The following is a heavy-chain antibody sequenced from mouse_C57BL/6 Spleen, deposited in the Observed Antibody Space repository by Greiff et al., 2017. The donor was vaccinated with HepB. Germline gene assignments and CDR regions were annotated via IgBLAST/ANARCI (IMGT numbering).Heavy chain of an antibody. D-gene: IGHD2-5*01. CDR2: IDPSDSET. V-gene: IGHV1-52*01. Sequence: QVQLQQSGAELVRPGSSVKLSCKASGYTFTSYWMHWVKQRPIQGLEWIGNIDPSDSETHYNQKFKDKATLTVDKSSSTAYMQLSSLTSEDSAVYYCARSYYSNYAWYFDVWGTGTTVTVSS. CDR3: ARSYYSNYAWYFDV. CDR1: GYTFTSYW. J-gene: IGHJ1*03.